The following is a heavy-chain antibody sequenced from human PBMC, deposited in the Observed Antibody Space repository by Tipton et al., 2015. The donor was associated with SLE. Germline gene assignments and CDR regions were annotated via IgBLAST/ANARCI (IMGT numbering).Heavy chain of an antibody. Sequence: SLRLSCAASGFTFSSYAMSWVLQAPGKGLEWVSAISGSGGSKYNADSVKGRFTNSRDNSQQTLYLQMNSLRAEDTAVYYCAKVMTTVTTKGYCGQGTLVTVSS. D-gene: IGHD4-17*01. CDR3: AKVMTTVTTKGY. CDR1: GFTFSSYA. CDR2: ISGSGGSK. V-gene: IGHV3-23*01. J-gene: IGHJ4*02.